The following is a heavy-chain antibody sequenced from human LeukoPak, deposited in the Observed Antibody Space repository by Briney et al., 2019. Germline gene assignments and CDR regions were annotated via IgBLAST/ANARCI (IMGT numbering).Heavy chain of an antibody. CDR1: GGSISSSSYY. Sequence: PETLSLTCTVSGGSISSSSYYWGWIRQPPGKGLEWIGSIYYSGSTYYNPSLKSRVTISVDTSKNQFSLKLSSVTAADTAVYYCARSFGSGYYTSTGWFDPWGQGTLITVSS. V-gene: IGHV4-39*01. J-gene: IGHJ5*02. D-gene: IGHD3-3*01. CDR2: IYYSGST. CDR3: ARSFGSGYYTSTGWFDP.